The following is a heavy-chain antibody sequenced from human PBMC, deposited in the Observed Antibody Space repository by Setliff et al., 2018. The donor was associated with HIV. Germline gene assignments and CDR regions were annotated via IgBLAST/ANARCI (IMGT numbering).Heavy chain of an antibody. CDR2: ISGYGNR. Sequence: ASVKVSCKASGYTFNNYGVMWVRQAPGQGLEWMGWISGYGNRKYAQKFEGRLTVTTDTSTSTAYMELRTLRSDDTAVYFCASGRGIYGSGALESYDIWGQGTMVTVSS. CDR3: ASGRGIYGSGALESYDI. J-gene: IGHJ3*02. CDR1: GYTFNNYG. D-gene: IGHD3-10*01. V-gene: IGHV1-18*01.